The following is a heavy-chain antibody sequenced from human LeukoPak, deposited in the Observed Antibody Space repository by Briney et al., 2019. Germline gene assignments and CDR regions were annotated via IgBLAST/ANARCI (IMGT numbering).Heavy chain of an antibody. V-gene: IGHV3-23*01. CDR3: AKDLIGTYYDILTGYFTYGMDV. J-gene: IGHJ6*02. CDR2: LSGSGGST. Sequence: SGGSLRRSCAASGFTFSSFPMSWLRPAPGQGLEWVSALSGSGGSTYYADPVKGRFTISRDNYTNTLDLQMNSLRAEDTAVYYCAKDLIGTYYDILTGYFTYGMDVWGQGTTVTVSS. D-gene: IGHD3-9*01. CDR1: GFTFSSFP.